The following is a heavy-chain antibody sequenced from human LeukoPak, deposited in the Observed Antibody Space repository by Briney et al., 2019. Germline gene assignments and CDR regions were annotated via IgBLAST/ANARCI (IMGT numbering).Heavy chain of an antibody. CDR1: GFSFATYA. Sequence: PGGSLRLSCAASGFSFATYAMTWVRQAPGKGLEWVSAISGSGGSTYYADSVKGRFTISRDNSKNTLYLQMNSLRAEDTAVYYCAKCSSGYPYYFDYWGQGTLVTVSS. J-gene: IGHJ4*02. CDR3: AKCSSGYPYYFDY. V-gene: IGHV3-23*01. D-gene: IGHD3-22*01. CDR2: ISGSGGST.